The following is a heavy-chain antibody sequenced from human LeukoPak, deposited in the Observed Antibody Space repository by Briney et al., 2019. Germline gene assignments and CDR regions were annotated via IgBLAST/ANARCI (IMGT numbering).Heavy chain of an antibody. J-gene: IGHJ4*02. D-gene: IGHD6-13*01. CDR2: ISFDGSNK. CDR3: ARDRASSSWLTDY. V-gene: IGHV3-30-3*01. Sequence: PGGSLRLSCAASGFTFSSYAMHWVRQAPGKGLEWVAVISFDGSNKYYTDSVKGRFTISRDNAKNTLYLQMSSLRAEDMAEYYCARDRASSSWLTDYWGQGTLVTVSS. CDR1: GFTFSSYA.